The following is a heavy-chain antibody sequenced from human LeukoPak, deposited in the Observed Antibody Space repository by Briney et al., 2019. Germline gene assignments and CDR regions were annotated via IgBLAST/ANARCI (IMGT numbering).Heavy chain of an antibody. D-gene: IGHD3-22*01. CDR3: AKGVRQDSSGYYQYFDY. CDR2: ISGSGGST. Sequence: GGSLRLSCAASGFTFSSYAMSWVRQAPGKGLEWVSTISGSGGSTYYADSVEGRFTISRDNSENTLYLQMNSLRADDTAVYYCAKGVRQDSSGYYQYFDYWGQGTLVTVSS. V-gene: IGHV3-23*01. J-gene: IGHJ4*02. CDR1: GFTFSSYA.